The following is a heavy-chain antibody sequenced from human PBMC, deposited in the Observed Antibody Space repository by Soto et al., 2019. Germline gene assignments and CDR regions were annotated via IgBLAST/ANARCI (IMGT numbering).Heavy chain of an antibody. J-gene: IGHJ6*02. D-gene: IGHD3-3*01. V-gene: IGHV1-2*02. CDR3: ARERRITIFGVVTQDV. CDR1: GYTFTGYY. CDR2: INPNSGGT. Sequence: ASVKVSCKASGYTFTGYYMHWVRQAPGQGLGWMGWINPNSGGTNYAQKFQGRVTMTRDTSISTAYMELSRLRSDDTAVYYCARERRITIFGVVTQDVWGQGTTVTVSS.